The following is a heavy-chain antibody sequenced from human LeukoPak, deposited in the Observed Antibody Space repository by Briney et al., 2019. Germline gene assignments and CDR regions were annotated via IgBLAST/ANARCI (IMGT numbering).Heavy chain of an antibody. J-gene: IGHJ5*02. Sequence: ASVKVSCKASGYTFTSYYMHWVRQAPGQGLEWMGWINPNSGGTNYAQKFQGRVTMTRDTSINTAYIELNRLRSDDTAVYYCARGYCTGGSCSGAWFDPWGQGTLVTVSS. D-gene: IGHD2-15*01. CDR2: INPNSGGT. CDR3: ARGYCTGGSCSGAWFDP. V-gene: IGHV1-2*02. CDR1: GYTFTSYY.